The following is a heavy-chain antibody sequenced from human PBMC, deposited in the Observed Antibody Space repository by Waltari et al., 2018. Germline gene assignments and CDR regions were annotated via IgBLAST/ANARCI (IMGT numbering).Heavy chain of an antibody. CDR2: IYTSGST. D-gene: IGHD6-13*01. J-gene: IGHJ4*02. CDR3: ARVAAAGNFDY. Sequence: QVQLQESGPGLVKPSQTLSLTCTVSGGSISRASYYWSWIRQPAGKGLELIGRIYTSGSTNYNPSLKSRVTISVDTSKNQFSLKLSSVTAADTAVYYCARVAAAGNFDYWGQGTLVTVSS. V-gene: IGHV4-61*02. CDR1: GGSISRASYY.